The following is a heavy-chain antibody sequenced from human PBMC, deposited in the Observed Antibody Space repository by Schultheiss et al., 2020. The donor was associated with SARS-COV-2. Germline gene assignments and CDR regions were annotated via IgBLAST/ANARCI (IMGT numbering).Heavy chain of an antibody. V-gene: IGHV3-23*01. Sequence: GESLKISCAASGFTFSSYGMHWVRQAPGKGLEWVSAISGSGGSTYYADSVKGRFTISRDNAKNSLYLQMNSLRAEDTAVYYCARVQWLRRGFDYWGQGTLVTVSS. CDR3: ARVQWLRRGFDY. CDR1: GFTFSSYG. J-gene: IGHJ4*02. CDR2: ISGSGGST. D-gene: IGHD6-19*01.